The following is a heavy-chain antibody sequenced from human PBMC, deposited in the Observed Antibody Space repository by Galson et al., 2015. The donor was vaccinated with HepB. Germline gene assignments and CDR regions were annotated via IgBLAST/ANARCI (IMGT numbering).Heavy chain of an antibody. D-gene: IGHD3-3*01. Sequence: SVKVSCKASGYTFTSYGISWVRQAPGQGLEWMGWISAYNGNTNYAQKLQGRVTMTTDTSTSTAYMELRSLRSDDTAVYYCARDGITIFGVVIRDYYYGMDVWGQGTTVTVSS. J-gene: IGHJ6*02. CDR1: GYTFTSYG. CDR3: ARDGITIFGVVIRDYYYGMDV. CDR2: ISAYNGNT. V-gene: IGHV1-18*04.